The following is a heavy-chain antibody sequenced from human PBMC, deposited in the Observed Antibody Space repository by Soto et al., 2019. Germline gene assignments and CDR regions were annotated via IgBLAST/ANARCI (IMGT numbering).Heavy chain of an antibody. CDR3: AKDQQWLLLYYFDY. V-gene: IGHV3-23*01. D-gene: IGHD3-3*01. CDR2: ISGSGGST. CDR1: GFTFSSYA. Sequence: XGSLRLSCAASGFTFSSYAMSWVGQAPGKGLEWVSAISGSGGSTYYADSVKGRFTISRENSKNTLYLQMNSLRAEDTAVYYCAKDQQWLLLYYFDYWGKGTLVTVSS. J-gene: IGHJ4*02.